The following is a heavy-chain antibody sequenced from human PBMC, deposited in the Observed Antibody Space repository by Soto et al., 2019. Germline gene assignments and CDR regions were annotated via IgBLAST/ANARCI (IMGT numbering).Heavy chain of an antibody. J-gene: IGHJ4*02. CDR1: GGSINNYY. D-gene: IGHD3-3*01. V-gene: IGHV4-59*01. CDR2: IHYSGTT. CDR3: ARRWSGIDY. Sequence: QVQLQESGPGLVKPSETLSLTGIVSGGSINNYYWSWIRQPPGAGLEWIGYIHYSGTTNYNHSLMSRVTISMDTSKNQFFLKLTSMTAADTAVYYCARRWSGIDYWGQGTLVTVSS.